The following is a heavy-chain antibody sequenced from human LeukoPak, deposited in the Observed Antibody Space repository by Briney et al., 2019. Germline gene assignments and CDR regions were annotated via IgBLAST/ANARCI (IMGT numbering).Heavy chain of an antibody. CDR2: IYYGGST. CDR1: GGSISSSSYY. CDR3: ARWGRDVDAFDI. V-gene: IGHV4-39*01. Sequence: PSETLSLTCTVSGGSISSSSYYWGWIRQPPGKGLEWIGSIYYGGSTYYNPSLKSRVTISVDTSKNQFSLKLSSVTAADTAVYYCARWGRDVDAFDIWGQGTMVTVSS. J-gene: IGHJ3*02. D-gene: IGHD7-27*01.